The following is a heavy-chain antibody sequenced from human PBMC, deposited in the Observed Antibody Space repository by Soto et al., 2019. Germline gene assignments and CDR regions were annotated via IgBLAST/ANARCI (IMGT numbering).Heavy chain of an antibody. CDR3: ASSHHSNTDMADFDY. J-gene: IGHJ4*02. D-gene: IGHD5-18*01. CDR2: INPNSGGT. CDR1: GYTFTGYY. V-gene: IGHV1-2*02. Sequence: ASVKVSCKASGYTFTGYYIQWVRQAPGQGLEWMGWINPNSGGTNYAQNFQGRVSMTRDTSISTAFMELSSLRSDDAAVYYCASSHHSNTDMADFDYWGQGTLVTVPS.